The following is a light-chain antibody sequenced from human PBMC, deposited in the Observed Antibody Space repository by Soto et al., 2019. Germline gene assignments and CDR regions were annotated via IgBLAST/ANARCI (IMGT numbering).Light chain of an antibody. CDR3: QQRSNWLT. V-gene: IGKV3D-20*02. J-gene: IGKJ4*01. Sequence: EILMTQSPATLSLSPGERATLSCRASQSVSSNLAWYQQKPGQAPRLLIYGASSRATGIPDRLSGSGSATDFTLTISRLEPEDFAVYYCQQRSNWLTFGGGTKVDI. CDR1: QSVSSN. CDR2: GAS.